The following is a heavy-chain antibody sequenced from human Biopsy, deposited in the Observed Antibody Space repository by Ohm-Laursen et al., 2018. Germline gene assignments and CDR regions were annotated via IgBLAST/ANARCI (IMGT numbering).Heavy chain of an antibody. J-gene: IGHJ4*02. V-gene: IGHV1-24*01. CDR2: FAPENGKT. Sequence: ATEKISCKVSGYTLNELSMHWARQVPGNGLEWMGGFAPENGKTVYAQNFQARVSLTEDTSTDTAYMELRSLRSEDTAVYYCAADINVWNVNYWGQGTQVTVSS. D-gene: IGHD1-1*01. CDR1: GYTLNELS. CDR3: AADINVWNVNY.